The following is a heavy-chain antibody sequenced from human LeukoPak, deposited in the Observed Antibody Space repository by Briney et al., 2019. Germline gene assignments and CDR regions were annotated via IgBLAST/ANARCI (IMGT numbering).Heavy chain of an antibody. D-gene: IGHD5/OR15-5a*01. Sequence: PGGSLRLSCAASGFTFSTYWTSWVRQTPEKELEFVANIKQDGSVKNYMDSLKGRSTISRDNARESLYQEINSLRADDTAVYYCARDPESSAFDLWGQGALVTVSS. CDR2: IKQDGSVK. V-gene: IGHV3-7*01. CDR1: GFTFSTYW. J-gene: IGHJ4*02. CDR3: ARDPESSAFDL.